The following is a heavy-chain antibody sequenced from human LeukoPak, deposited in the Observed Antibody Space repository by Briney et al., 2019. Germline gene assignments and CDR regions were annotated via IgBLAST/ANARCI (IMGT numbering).Heavy chain of an antibody. D-gene: IGHD5-12*01. CDR3: ARDVRYSGYDLGTDY. V-gene: IGHV4-38-2*02. J-gene: IGHJ4*02. CDR1: GYSISSGYY. CDR2: IYHSGST. Sequence: PSETLSLICAVSGYSISSGYYWGWIRPPPGKGLERIGSIYHSGSTYYNPSLKSRVTISVDTSKNQFSLKLSSVTAADTAVYYCARDVRYSGYDLGTDYWGQGTLVTVSS.